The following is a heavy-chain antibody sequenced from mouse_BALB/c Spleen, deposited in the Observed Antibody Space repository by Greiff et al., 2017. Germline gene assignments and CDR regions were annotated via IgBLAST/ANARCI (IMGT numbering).Heavy chain of an antibody. Sequence: EVKLVESGGGLVKPGGSLKLSCAASGFTFSSYAMSWVRQTPEKRLEWVASISSGGSTYYPDSVKGRFTISRDNARNILYLQMSSLRSEDTAMYYCATTAREAWFAYWGQGTLVTVSA. CDR3: ATTAREAWFAY. CDR2: ISSGGST. V-gene: IGHV5-6-5*01. J-gene: IGHJ3*01. D-gene: IGHD1-2*01. CDR1: GFTFSSYA.